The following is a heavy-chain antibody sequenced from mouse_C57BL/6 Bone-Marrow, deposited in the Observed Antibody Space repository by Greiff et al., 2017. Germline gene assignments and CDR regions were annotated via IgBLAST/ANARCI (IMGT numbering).Heavy chain of an antibody. J-gene: IGHJ1*03. D-gene: IGHD1-1*01. CDR3: ARDGSRYFDV. CDR1: GYTFTSYW. CDR2: IHPNSGST. Sequence: QVQLQQPGAELVKPGASVKLSCKASGYTFTSYWMHWVKQRPGQGLEWIGMIHPNSGSTNYNEKFKGKATLTVDKSSSTAYMQLSSLTSEDSAVYYCARDGSRYFDVWGTGTTVTVSS. V-gene: IGHV1-64*01.